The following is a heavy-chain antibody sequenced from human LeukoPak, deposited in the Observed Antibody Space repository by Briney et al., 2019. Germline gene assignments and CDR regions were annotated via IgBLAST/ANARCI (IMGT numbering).Heavy chain of an antibody. V-gene: IGHV1-69*10. Sequence: SVKVSCKASGGPFNTYAISWLRQASGQGLEWMGGIIPILGRTNYAQRFQGRVTITADESTTTAYMELSSLRSEDTALYYCAKDYDVLTGIGWFDPWGQGTLVTVSS. CDR2: IIPILGRT. J-gene: IGHJ5*02. CDR3: AKDYDVLTGIGWFDP. CDR1: GGPFNTYA. D-gene: IGHD3-9*01.